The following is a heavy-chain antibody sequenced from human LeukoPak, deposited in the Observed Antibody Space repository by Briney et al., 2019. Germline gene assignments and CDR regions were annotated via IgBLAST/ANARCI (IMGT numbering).Heavy chain of an antibody. CDR3: ARDTAGTMVY. CDR1: GGSISSSSYY. CDR2: IYYSGST. Sequence: SETLSLTCTVSGGSISSSSYYWGWIRQPPGKGLEWIGSIYYSGSTYYNPSLKSRVTISVDTSKNQFSLKLSFVTAADTAVYYCARDTAGTMVYWGQGTLVTVSS. J-gene: IGHJ4*02. V-gene: IGHV4-39*07. D-gene: IGHD6-13*01.